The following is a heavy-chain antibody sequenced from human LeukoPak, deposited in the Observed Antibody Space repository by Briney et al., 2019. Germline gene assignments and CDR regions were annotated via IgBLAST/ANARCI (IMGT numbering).Heavy chain of an antibody. CDR2: IYSSGIT. V-gene: IGHV4-31*03. J-gene: IGHJ4*02. Sequence: SQTLSLTCTVSGDSISSGGYYWSWIRQHPGKGLEWIGYIYSSGITHYNPSVKSRFTISVDTSKNQFSLHLSSVTAADAAVYYCARNNFGDFLELAYWGQGTLVTVSS. CDR3: ARNNFGDFLELAY. D-gene: IGHD2-21*02. CDR1: GDSISSGGYY.